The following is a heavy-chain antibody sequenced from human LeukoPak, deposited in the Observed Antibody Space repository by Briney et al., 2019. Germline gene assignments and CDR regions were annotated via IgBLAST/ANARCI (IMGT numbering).Heavy chain of an antibody. D-gene: IGHD6-19*01. J-gene: IGHJ3*02. Sequence: GASVKVSCKASGGSFSSYGISWVRQAPGQGLEWMGGIIPLFGTADYAQKFQGRVTMTTDESMSTAYMELSSLRSEDTAVYYCARGMAGNQDVFDIWGQGTMVTVSS. CDR1: GGSFSSYG. CDR3: ARGMAGNQDVFDI. CDR2: IIPLFGTA. V-gene: IGHV1-69*05.